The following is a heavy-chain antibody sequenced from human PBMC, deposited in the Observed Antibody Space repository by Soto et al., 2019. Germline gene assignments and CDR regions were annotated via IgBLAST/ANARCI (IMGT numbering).Heavy chain of an antibody. CDR1: GFIFNAYA. V-gene: IGHV3-23*01. D-gene: IGHD4-4*01. J-gene: IGHJ4*02. CDR3: ARVASDYINSADH. CDR2: IGGSGGNT. Sequence: EVQLLESGGGLVQPGGSLRLSCAASGFIFNAYAMTWVRQAPGKGLEWVSAIGGSGGNTSYAASVQGRFTISRDNSKDTVDLEMNRLRVDDTAVYFCARVASDYINSADHWCQGILVTVSS.